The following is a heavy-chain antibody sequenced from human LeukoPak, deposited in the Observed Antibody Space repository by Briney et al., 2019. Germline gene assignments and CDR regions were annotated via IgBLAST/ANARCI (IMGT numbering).Heavy chain of an antibody. CDR2: ISWNSGSI. D-gene: IGHD2-15*01. J-gene: IGHJ6*02. CDR3: AKDGGYCSGGSCYYGMDV. Sequence: GRSLRLSCAASGFTFDDYAMHWVRQAPGKGLEWVSGISWNSGSIGYADSVKGRFTISRDSAKNSLYLQMNSLRAEDTALYYCAKDGGYCSGGSCYYGMDVWGQGTTVTVSS. V-gene: IGHV3-9*01. CDR1: GFTFDDYA.